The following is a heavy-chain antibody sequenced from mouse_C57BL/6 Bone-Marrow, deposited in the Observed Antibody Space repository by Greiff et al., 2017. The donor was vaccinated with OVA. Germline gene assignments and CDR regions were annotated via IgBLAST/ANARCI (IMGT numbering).Heavy chain of an antibody. CDR3: ARGITTVVAEGFDY. J-gene: IGHJ2*01. CDR1: GYTFTSYW. CDR2: IYPSDSET. D-gene: IGHD1-1*01. Sequence: QVQLQQSGAELVRPGSSVKLSCKASGYTFTSYWMDWVKQRPGQGLEWIGNIYPSDSETHYNQKFKDKATLTVDKSSSTAYMQLSSLTSEDSAVYDCARGITTVVAEGFDYWGQGTTLTVSS. V-gene: IGHV1-61*01.